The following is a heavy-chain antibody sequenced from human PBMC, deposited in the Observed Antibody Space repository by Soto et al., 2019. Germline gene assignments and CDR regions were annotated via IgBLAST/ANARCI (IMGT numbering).Heavy chain of an antibody. CDR1: GASMSDYY. CDR2: MHYSGSA. Sequence: WETLSLTCTVSGASMSDYYGSWIRQSPGKGLEHIGYMHYSGSANYNPSLKSRVTISLDRSNNRFSLRLSSVTAADTAIYYCARSGHTFGGVVWGQGILVTVSS. D-gene: IGHD3-16*01. J-gene: IGHJ4*02. CDR3: ARSGHTFGGVV. V-gene: IGHV4-59*13.